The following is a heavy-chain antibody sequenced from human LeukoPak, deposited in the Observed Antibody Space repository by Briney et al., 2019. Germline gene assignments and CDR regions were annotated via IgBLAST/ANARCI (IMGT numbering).Heavy chain of an antibody. Sequence: ASETLSLTCTVSGGSISSYYWSWIRQPPGKGLEWIGYIYYSGSTNYNPSLKSRVTISVDTSKNQFSLKLSSVTAADTAVYYCARENRDCCSTSCYSTQDWFDPWGQGTLVTVSS. J-gene: IGHJ5*02. V-gene: IGHV4-59*01. D-gene: IGHD2-2*01. CDR2: IYYSGST. CDR1: GGSISSYY. CDR3: ARENRDCCSTSCYSTQDWFDP.